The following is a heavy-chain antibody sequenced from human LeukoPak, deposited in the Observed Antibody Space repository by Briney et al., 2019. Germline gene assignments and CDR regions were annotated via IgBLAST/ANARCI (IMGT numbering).Heavy chain of an antibody. CDR2: ISSSSSTI. D-gene: IGHD1-26*01. V-gene: IGHV3-48*02. CDR1: GFTFSSYS. J-gene: IGHJ4*02. Sequence: HPGGSLRLSCAASGFTFSSYSMNWVRQAPGKGLEWVSYISSSSSTIYYADSVKGRFTISRDNAKNSLYLQMNSLRDEDTAVYYCARAPPSGSYLYHFDYWGQGTLVTVSS. CDR3: ARAPPSGSYLYHFDY.